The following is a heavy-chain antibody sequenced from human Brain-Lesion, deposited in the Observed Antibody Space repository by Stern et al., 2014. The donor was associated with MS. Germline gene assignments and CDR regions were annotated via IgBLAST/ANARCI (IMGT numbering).Heavy chain of an antibody. CDR3: ATYYYDSTGYNDF. V-gene: IGHV1-2*04. D-gene: IGHD3-22*01. Sequence: VQLESGAEVKKPGASVKVSCKASGYTFTGYYMHWVRQAPGQGLEWMGWINPKSGGTNYAQKFQGWVTMTRDTSINTAYMELSRLRSDDTAVYYCATYYYDSTGYNDFWGQGTLVTVS. J-gene: IGHJ4*02. CDR1: GYTFTGYY. CDR2: INPKSGGT.